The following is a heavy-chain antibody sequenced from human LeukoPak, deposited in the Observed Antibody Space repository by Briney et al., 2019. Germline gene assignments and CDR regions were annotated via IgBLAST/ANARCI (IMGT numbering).Heavy chain of an antibody. V-gene: IGHV4-39*07. Sequence: SETLSLTCSVSGDSITGYYWGWIRQPPGKGLEWIGNIYYTGNTYYNPSLKSRVTISVDTSKNQFSLKLSSVTAADTAVYYCAREPYSSSWYYFDYWGQGTLVTVSS. CDR1: GDSITGYY. CDR2: IYYTGNT. CDR3: AREPYSSSWYYFDY. D-gene: IGHD6-13*01. J-gene: IGHJ4*02.